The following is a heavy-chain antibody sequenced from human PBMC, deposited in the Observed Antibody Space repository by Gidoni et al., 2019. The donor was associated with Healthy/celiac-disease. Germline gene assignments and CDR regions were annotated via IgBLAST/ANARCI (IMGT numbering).Heavy chain of an antibody. CDR2: TIPIVGTA. Sequence: PLVQSGAQVPHPGSSVKVSCQASGGPFSSSAIRWVRQAPGQGLEWMGGTIPIVGTANYAQKFQGRVTITADESTSTAYMELSSLGAENTAVYYCARDTARYSSSWYYFDYWGQGNLVTVSS. V-gene: IGHV1-69*01. CDR1: GGPFSSSA. CDR3: ARDTARYSSSWYYFDY. D-gene: IGHD6-13*01. J-gene: IGHJ4*02.